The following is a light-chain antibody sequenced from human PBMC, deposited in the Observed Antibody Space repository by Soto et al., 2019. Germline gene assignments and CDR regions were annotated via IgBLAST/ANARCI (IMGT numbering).Light chain of an antibody. V-gene: IGLV2-14*01. Sequence: QSVLTQPASVSGSPGQSVTISCTGTSRDIGAYDYVSWYQQHPGKAPKLIIYDVSNRPSGVSNRFSGSKSGNTASLIISGLQAEDESDYYCSSYTSSITYVFGTGNKVTVL. CDR2: DVS. CDR1: SRDIGAYDY. CDR3: SSYTSSITYV. J-gene: IGLJ1*01.